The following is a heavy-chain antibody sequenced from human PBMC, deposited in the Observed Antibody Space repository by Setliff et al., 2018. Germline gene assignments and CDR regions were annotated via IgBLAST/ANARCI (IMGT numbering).Heavy chain of an antibody. CDR1: GYSISSGYY. J-gene: IGHJ6*02. D-gene: IGHD2-15*01. CDR3: ARVGYCSGGSCYSPWGYYYYGMDV. Sequence: SETLSLTCTVSGYSISSGYYWGWIRQPPGKGLEWIGSIYHSGSTYYNPSLKSRVTISVDTSKNQFSLKLSSVTAADTAVYYCARVGYCSGGSCYSPWGYYYYGMDVWGQGTTVTVSS. V-gene: IGHV4-38-2*02. CDR2: IYHSGST.